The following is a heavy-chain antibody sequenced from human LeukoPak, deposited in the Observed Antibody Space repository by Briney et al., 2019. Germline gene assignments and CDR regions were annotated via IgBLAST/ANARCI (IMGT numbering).Heavy chain of an antibody. V-gene: IGHV4-59*01. J-gene: IGHJ5*02. Sequence: SETQSLTCTVSGGSISSYYWSWIRQPPGKGLEWIGYIYYSGSTNYNPSLKSRVTISVDTSKNQFSLKLSSVTAADTAVYYCARDYEGYSSSSPWFDPWGQGTLVTVSS. D-gene: IGHD6-6*01. CDR3: ARDYEGYSSSSPWFDP. CDR2: IYYSGST. CDR1: GGSISSYY.